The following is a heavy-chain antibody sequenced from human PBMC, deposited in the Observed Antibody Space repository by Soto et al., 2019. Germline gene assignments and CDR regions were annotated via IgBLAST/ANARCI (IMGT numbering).Heavy chain of an antibody. Sequence: EVQLVESGGGLVQPGGSLRLSCAASGFTFSSYWMNWVRQAPGKGLEWVANIKQDGSEKYYVDSVKGRFTISRDNAKNSLYLQMNSLRAEDTAMYYCARERIAGFNWFDPWGQGTLVTVSS. J-gene: IGHJ5*02. CDR2: IKQDGSEK. CDR1: GFTFSSYW. V-gene: IGHV3-7*05. CDR3: ARERIAGFNWFDP. D-gene: IGHD6-13*01.